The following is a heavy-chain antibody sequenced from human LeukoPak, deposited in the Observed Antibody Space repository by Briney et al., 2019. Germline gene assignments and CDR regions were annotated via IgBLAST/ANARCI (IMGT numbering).Heavy chain of an antibody. CDR3: MRDRDYYVFDL. CDR2: IMKDGGDK. CDR1: GFIFTNYW. D-gene: IGHD3-10*02. Sequence: PGGSLRLSCAPYGFIFTNYWMTWLRQTPGMGLEWVANIMKDGGDKYYVDSVKGRFTISRDNAKNSVYLQMNSLRAEDTAVYYCMRDRDYYVFDLWGQGSLVTVSS. J-gene: IGHJ4*02. V-gene: IGHV3-7*01.